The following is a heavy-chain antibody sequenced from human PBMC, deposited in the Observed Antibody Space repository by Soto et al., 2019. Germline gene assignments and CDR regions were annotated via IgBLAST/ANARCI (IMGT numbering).Heavy chain of an antibody. CDR1: GFSLSNARMG. D-gene: IGHD3-16*01. J-gene: IGHJ5*02. CDR3: ARISTWGWFDP. Sequence: QVTLKESGPVLVKPTETLTLTCTVSGFSLSNARMGVSWIRQPPGKALEWLAHIFSNDEKSYSTSLKSRLTXSXXTSKSQVVLTMTNMDPVDPATYYCARISTWGWFDPWGQGTLVTVSS. CDR2: IFSNDEK. V-gene: IGHV2-26*01.